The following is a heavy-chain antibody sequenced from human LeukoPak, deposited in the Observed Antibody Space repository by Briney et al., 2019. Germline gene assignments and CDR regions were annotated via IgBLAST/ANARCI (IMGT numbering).Heavy chain of an antibody. Sequence: GGSLRLSCAASGFTFSGSAMHWVRQASGKGLEWVGRIRSKANSYATAYAASVKGRFTISRDDSKNTAYLQMNSLRAEDTAVYYCAKEQQLVLCYFDYWGQGTLVTVSS. CDR1: GFTFSGSA. J-gene: IGHJ4*02. D-gene: IGHD6-13*01. V-gene: IGHV3-73*01. CDR3: AKEQQLVLCYFDY. CDR2: IRSKANSYAT.